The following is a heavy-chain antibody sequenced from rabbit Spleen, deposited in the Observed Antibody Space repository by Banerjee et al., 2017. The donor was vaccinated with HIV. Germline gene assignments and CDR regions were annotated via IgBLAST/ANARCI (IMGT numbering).Heavy chain of an antibody. D-gene: IGHD1-1*01. Sequence: QEQLEESGGDLVKPEGSLTLTCTASGFSFSSNYYICWVRQAPGKGLEWIACINTATAKGVYASWVNGRFTISSDNAQNTVDLQMNSLTAADTATYFCARDLVAVIGWNFNLWGQGTLVTVS. J-gene: IGHJ4*01. CDR1: GFSFSSNYY. V-gene: IGHV1S45*01. CDR3: ARDLVAVIGWNFNL. CDR2: INTATAKG.